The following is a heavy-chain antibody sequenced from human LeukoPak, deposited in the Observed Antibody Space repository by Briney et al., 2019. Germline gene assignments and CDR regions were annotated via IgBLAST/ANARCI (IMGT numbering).Heavy chain of an antibody. V-gene: IGHV3-21*01. Sequence: GGSLRLSCAASGFTFSSYGMHWVRQAPGKGLEWVSSISSSSSYIYYADSVKGRFTISRDNAKNSLYLQMNSLRAEDTAVYYCARVGEGLYGDPYYFDYWGQGTLVTVSS. CDR1: GFTFSSYG. J-gene: IGHJ4*02. D-gene: IGHD4-17*01. CDR2: ISSSSSYI. CDR3: ARVGEGLYGDPYYFDY.